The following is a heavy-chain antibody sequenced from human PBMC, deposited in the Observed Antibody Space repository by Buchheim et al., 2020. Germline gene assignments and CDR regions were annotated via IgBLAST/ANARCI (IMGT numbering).Heavy chain of an antibody. V-gene: IGHV3-30*04. CDR2: ISYDGSNK. J-gene: IGHJ4*02. CDR3: ARDSSYYDSSGYLNY. CDR1: GFTFSSYA. Sequence: QVQLVESGGGVVQPGRSLRLSCAASGFTFSSYAMHWVRQAPGKGLEWVAVISYDGSNKYYADSVKGRFTISRDNSKNTLYLQMNSLRAEDTAVYYCARDSSYYDSSGYLNYWGQGTL. D-gene: IGHD3-22*01.